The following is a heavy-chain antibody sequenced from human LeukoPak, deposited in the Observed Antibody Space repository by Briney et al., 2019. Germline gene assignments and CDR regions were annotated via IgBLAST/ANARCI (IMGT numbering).Heavy chain of an antibody. CDR3: ARGVPEDNDHWSSYCDS. V-gene: IGHV4-34*01. D-gene: IGHD3-3*01. CDR1: VGSFNAYY. CDR2: INHAGST. J-gene: IGHJ4*02. Sequence: SETLSLTCAVYVGSFNAYYWTWIRQPPGRGLEWIGEINHAGSTNYNPSLKSRVTISIDTSKNQFSLNLSSVTAADTAVYFCARGVPEDNDHWSSYCDSWGQGTLVTVSS.